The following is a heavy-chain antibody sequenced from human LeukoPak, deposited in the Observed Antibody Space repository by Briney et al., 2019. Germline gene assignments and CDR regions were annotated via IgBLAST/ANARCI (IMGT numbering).Heavy chain of an antibody. CDR2: INPNSSGT. Sequence: ASVKVSCKASGYTFTGYYMHWVRQAPGQGLEWMGWINPNSSGTNYAQKFQGRVTMTRDTSISTAYMELSRLRSDDTAVYYCARSTKYSSGWYTDQLGYYYMDVWGKGTTVTISS. CDR3: ARSTKYSSGWYTDQLGYYYMDV. CDR1: GYTFTGYY. J-gene: IGHJ6*03. V-gene: IGHV1-2*02. D-gene: IGHD6-19*01.